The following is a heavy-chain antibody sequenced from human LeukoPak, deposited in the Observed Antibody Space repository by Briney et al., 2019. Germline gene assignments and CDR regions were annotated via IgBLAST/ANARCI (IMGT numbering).Heavy chain of an antibody. Sequence: PGGSLRLSCAASGFTFSSYWMHWVRQAPGKGLVWVSRINSDGSSTSYADSVKGRFTISRDNSKNTLYLQMNSLRAEDTAVYYCAKFTRGDVRQSDDYWGQGTLVTVSS. D-gene: IGHD2-21*02. CDR1: GFTFSSYW. CDR2: INSDGSST. CDR3: AKFTRGDVRQSDDY. V-gene: IGHV3-74*01. J-gene: IGHJ4*02.